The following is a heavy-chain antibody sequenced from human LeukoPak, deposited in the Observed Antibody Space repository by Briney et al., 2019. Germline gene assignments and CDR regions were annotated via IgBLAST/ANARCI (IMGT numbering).Heavy chain of an antibody. Sequence: PSETLSLTCAVYGGSFSGYYWSWIRQPPGKGLEWIGEINHSGSTNYNPSFKSRVTISVDTSKNQFSLKLSSVTAADTAVYYCARGPRRTWHYYHGMDVWGQGTTVTVSS. D-gene: IGHD5-12*01. CDR2: INHSGST. J-gene: IGHJ6*02. CDR1: GGSFSGYY. V-gene: IGHV4-34*01. CDR3: ARGPRRTWHYYHGMDV.